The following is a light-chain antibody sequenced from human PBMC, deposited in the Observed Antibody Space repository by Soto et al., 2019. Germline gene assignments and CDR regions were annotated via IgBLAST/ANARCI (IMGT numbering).Light chain of an antibody. CDR2: GTS. CDR1: QSVSSN. V-gene: IGKV3-15*01. CDR3: QQYNNWPPYT. Sequence: EILMTQSPATLSVSPGERATLSCRASQSVSSNLAWYQQKPGQAPRLLIYGTSTRATAIPARFSGSGSGTDFPLTISSLQSEDFAVYYCQQYNNWPPYTFGQGTKLEIK. J-gene: IGKJ2*01.